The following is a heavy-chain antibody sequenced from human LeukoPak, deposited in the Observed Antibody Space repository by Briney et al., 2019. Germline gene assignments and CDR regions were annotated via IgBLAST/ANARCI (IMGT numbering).Heavy chain of an antibody. CDR3: ARSSARGDGYNSAY. CDR1: GGSFSGHY. J-gene: IGHJ4*02. D-gene: IGHD5-24*01. V-gene: IGHV4-34*01. CDR2: INHSGST. Sequence: PSETLSLACAVYGGSFSGHYWTWIRQPPGKGLEWIGDINHSGSTSYNPSLKSRVTISVDTSKNQFSLKLTSVTAADTAVYYCARSSARGDGYNSAYWGQGDPVNVSS.